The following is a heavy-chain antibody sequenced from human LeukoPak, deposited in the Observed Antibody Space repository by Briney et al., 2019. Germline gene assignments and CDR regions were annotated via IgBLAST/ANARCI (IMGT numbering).Heavy chain of an antibody. V-gene: IGHV6-1*01. CDR2: TYYRSKWYN. Sequence: SQTLSLTCAISGDSVSSNSAAWNWIRQSPSRCLEWLGRTYYRSKWYNDYAVSVKSRITINPDTSNNQFSLQLNSATPEDTAVYYCARGPGHSQWLGQFDPWGQGTLVTVSS. J-gene: IGHJ5*02. CDR3: ARGPGHSQWLGQFDP. D-gene: IGHD6-19*01. CDR1: GDSVSSNSAA.